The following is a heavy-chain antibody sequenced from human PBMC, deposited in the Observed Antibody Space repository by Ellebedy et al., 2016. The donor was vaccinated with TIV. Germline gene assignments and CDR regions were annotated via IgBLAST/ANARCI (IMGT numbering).Heavy chain of an antibody. CDR2: IYHGGST. V-gene: IGHV4-39*01. D-gene: IGHD4-17*01. CDR3: VYGRAVDAYDI. J-gene: IGHJ3*02. CDR1: VGLVTGSIYY. Sequence: SETLSLXXTVSVGLVTGSIYYWGWIRQPPGKGLEWIGSIYHGGSTYYNPSLKSRVTISVDTSKKQVSLKLSSVTAADTAIYYCVYGRAVDAYDIWGQGTMVTVSS.